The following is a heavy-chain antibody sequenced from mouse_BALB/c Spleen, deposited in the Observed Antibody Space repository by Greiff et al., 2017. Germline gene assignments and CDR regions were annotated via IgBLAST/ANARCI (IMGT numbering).Heavy chain of an antibody. D-gene: IGHD2-2*01. V-gene: IGHV1-15*01. CDR3: TSYDGYDGWFAY. CDR1: GYTFTDYE. CDR2: IDPETGGT. J-gene: IGHJ3*01. Sequence: QVQLQQSGAELVRPGASVTLSCKASGYTFTDYEMHWVKQTPVHGLEWIGAIDPETGGTAYNQKFKGKATLTADKSSSTAYMELRSLTSEDSAVYYCTSYDGYDGWFAYWGQGTLVTVSA.